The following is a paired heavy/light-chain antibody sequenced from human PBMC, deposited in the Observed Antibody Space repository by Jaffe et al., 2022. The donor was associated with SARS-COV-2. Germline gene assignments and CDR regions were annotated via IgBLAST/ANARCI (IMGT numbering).Heavy chain of an antibody. J-gene: IGHJ4*02. CDR1: GFTFDEHA. V-gene: IGHV3-9*01. CDR3: AKASNGDFFDY. Sequence: EVQLVESGGGLVQPGRSLRLSCAASGFTFDEHAMHWVRQAPGKGLEWVSGITWNSGSINYADSVKGRFTISRDNAKNSLYLRMNSLRAEDTALYYCAKASNGDFFDYWGQGTLVTVSS. CDR2: ITWNSGSI. D-gene: IGHD4-17*01.
Light chain of an antibody. Sequence: DIQMTQSPSSLSASVGDRVTITCRASQGISNYLAWYQQKPGKVPKLLIHAASTLQSGVPSRFSGSGSGTDFTLTISSLQPEDVATYYCQKYNSAPFTFGPGTKVDIK. V-gene: IGKV1-27*01. CDR3: QKYNSAPFT. CDR1: QGISNY. CDR2: AAS. J-gene: IGKJ3*01.